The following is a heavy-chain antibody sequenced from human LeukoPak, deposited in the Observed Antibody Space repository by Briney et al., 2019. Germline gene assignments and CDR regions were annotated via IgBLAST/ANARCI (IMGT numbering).Heavy chain of an antibody. J-gene: IGHJ4*02. D-gene: IGHD3-22*01. CDR3: ARDDSSGSFDY. CDR1: GVSISGSY. CDR2: IYYSGTT. V-gene: IGHV4-59*01. Sequence: SETLSLTCTVSGVSISGSYWSWIRQLPGKELEWIGYIYYSGTTNYNPSLKSRVTISVDTSRNQFSLKLSSVTAADTAVYYCARDDSSGSFDYWGQGTLVTVSS.